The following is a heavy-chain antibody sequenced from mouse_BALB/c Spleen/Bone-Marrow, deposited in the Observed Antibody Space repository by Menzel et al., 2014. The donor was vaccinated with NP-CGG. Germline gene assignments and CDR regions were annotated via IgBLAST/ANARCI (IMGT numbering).Heavy chain of an antibody. Sequence: EVQLVESGGDLVKPGGSLKLSCVASGFTFSSYTMSWVRQTPEKRLEWVAYISNGGGGTYYPDTVKGRFTISRDNAKNTLYLQMSSLKSEDTAMYYCARGGYYFDYWGQGTTLTVSS. CDR2: ISNGGGGT. CDR1: GFTFSSYT. J-gene: IGHJ2*01. V-gene: IGHV5-12-2*01. CDR3: ARGGYYFDY.